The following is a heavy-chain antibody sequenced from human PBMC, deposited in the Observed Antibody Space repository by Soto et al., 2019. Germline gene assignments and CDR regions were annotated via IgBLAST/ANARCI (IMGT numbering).Heavy chain of an antibody. Sequence: QITLKESGPPRVKPTQTLTLTCTFSGFSLTSRPMGVGWIRQPPGKALEWLVFIYWDEDKRHSPSLKSRLTITKDTSGNHVVRTMTNLDTVDTATYYCAHRLSGYNWNGGYFDYWGQGALVTVSS. D-gene: IGHD1-1*01. J-gene: IGHJ4*02. V-gene: IGHV2-5*02. CDR1: GFSLTSRPMG. CDR3: AHRLSGYNWNGGYFDY. CDR2: IYWDEDK.